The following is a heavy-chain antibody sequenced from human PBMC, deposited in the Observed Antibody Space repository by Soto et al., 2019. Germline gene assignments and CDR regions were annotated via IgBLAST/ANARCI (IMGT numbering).Heavy chain of an antibody. CDR2: INPNSGGT. CDR3: ARLLHGYSPVFDY. CDR1: GYTFTGYY. V-gene: IGHV1-2*04. Sequence: ASVKVSCKASGYTFTGYYMHWVRQAPGQGLEWMGWINPNSGGTNYAQKFQGWVTMTRDTSISTAYMELSRLRSEDTAVYYCARLLHGYSPVFDYWGQGNLVTVSS. J-gene: IGHJ4*02. D-gene: IGHD6-25*01.